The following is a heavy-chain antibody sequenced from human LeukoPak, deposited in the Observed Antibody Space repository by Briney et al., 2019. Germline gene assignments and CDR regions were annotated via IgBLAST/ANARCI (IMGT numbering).Heavy chain of an antibody. CDR2: IYYSGST. J-gene: IGHJ5*02. V-gene: IGHV4-59*11. Sequence: PSETLSLTCTVSGGSISSHYWSWIRQPPGKGLEWIGYIYYSGSTNYNPSLKSRVTISVDTSKNQFSLKLSSVTAADTAVYYCARDLVGYSSSLTASWFDPWGQETLVTVSS. D-gene: IGHD6-13*01. CDR1: GGSISSHY. CDR3: ARDLVGYSSSLTASWFDP.